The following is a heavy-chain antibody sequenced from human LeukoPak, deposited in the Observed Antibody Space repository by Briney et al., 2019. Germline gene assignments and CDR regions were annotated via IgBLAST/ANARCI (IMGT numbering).Heavy chain of an antibody. CDR3: ARFGWFGGVSTYYFDY. J-gene: IGHJ4*02. CDR2: IKQDGSEK. D-gene: IGHD3-16*01. CDR1: GFTFSSYW. V-gene: IGHV3-7*01. Sequence: GGSLRLSCAAPGFTFSSYWMSWVRQAPGKGLEWVANIKQDGSEKYYVDSVKGRFTISRDNAKNSLYLQMNSLRAEDTAVYYCARFGWFGGVSTYYFDYWGQGTLVTVSS.